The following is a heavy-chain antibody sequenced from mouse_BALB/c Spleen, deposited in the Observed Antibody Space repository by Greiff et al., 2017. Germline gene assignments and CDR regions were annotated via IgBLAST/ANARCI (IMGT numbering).Heavy chain of an antibody. D-gene: IGHD1-1*01. CDR3: AGGLRQYYFDY. CDR1: GFTFSSYA. Sequence: EVQRVESGGGLVKPGGSLKLSCAASGFTFSSYAMSWVRQTPEKRLEWVASISSGGSTYYPDSVKGRFTISRDNARNILYLQMSSLRSEDTAMYYCAGGLRQYYFDYWGQGTTLTVSA. J-gene: IGHJ2*01. CDR2: ISSGGST. V-gene: IGHV5-6-5*01.